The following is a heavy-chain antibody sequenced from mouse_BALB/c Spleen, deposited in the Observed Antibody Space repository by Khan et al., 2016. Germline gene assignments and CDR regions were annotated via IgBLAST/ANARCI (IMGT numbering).Heavy chain of an antibody. Sequence: EVQLQESGPSLVKPSQTLSLTCSVTGDSITSGYWNWIRKFPGNKLEYMGYISYSGITYYNPSLKSRISTTRDTSKNQYYLQLNAVTTEDTATYFCAGYDGNFFDFWGQGTTLTVSS. CDR3: AGYDGNFFDF. V-gene: IGHV3-8*02. J-gene: IGHJ2*01. CDR2: ISYSGIT. CDR1: GDSITSGY. D-gene: IGHD2-1*01.